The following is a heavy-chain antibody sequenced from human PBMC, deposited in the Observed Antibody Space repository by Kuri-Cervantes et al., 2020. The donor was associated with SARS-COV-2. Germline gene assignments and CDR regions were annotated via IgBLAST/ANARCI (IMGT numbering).Heavy chain of an antibody. CDR3: AKDRAAADILFDY. CDR1: GFTFSSYA. V-gene: IGHV3-30-3*01. J-gene: IGHJ4*02. D-gene: IGHD6-13*01. CDR2: ISYDGSNK. Sequence: GESLKISCAASGFTFSSYAMHWVRQAPGKGLEWVAVISYDGSNKYYADSVKGRFTISRDNSKNTLYLQMNSLRAEDTAVYYCAKDRAAADILFDYWGQGTLVTVSS.